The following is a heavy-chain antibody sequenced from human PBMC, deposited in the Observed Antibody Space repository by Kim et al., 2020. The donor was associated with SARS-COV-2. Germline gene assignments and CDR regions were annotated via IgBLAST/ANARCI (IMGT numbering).Heavy chain of an antibody. CDR3: ARGTDYGVEYYYYYGMDV. J-gene: IGHJ6*02. V-gene: IGHV3-30-3*01. CDR2: ISYDGSNK. Sequence: GGSLRLSCAASGFTFSSYAMHWVRQAPGKGLEWVAVISYDGSNKYYADSVKGRFTISRDNSKNTLYLQMNSLRAEDTAVYYCARGTDYGVEYYYYYGMDVWGQGTTVTVSS. CDR1: GFTFSSYA. D-gene: IGHD4-17*01.